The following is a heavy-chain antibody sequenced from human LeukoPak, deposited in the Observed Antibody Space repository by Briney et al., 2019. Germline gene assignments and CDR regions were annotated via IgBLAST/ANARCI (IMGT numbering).Heavy chain of an antibody. CDR2: ISSSSSYI. CDR1: GFTFSSYS. J-gene: IGHJ4*02. V-gene: IGHV3-21*01. Sequence: GGSLRLSCAASGFTFSSYSMNWVRQAPGKGLEWVSSISSSSSYIYYADSVKGRFTISRDNAKNSLYPEMNSLRGEDKAVYYWASGVDYGDYEKRNFDYWGQGPLVTVSS. CDR3: ASGVDYGDYEKRNFDY. D-gene: IGHD4-17*01.